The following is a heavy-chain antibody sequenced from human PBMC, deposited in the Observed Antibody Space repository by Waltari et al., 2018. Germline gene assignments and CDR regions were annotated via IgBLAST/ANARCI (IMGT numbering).Heavy chain of an antibody. CDR1: GFTFSSYW. Sequence: EVQLVESGGGVVQPGGSLRVSCAASGFTFSSYWMTWVRQAPGKGLEWVANIKQDGTEKLYVDSVRGRFTISRDNAKKSLYLQMNTLRAEDTAVYYCVRGRGMDVWGQGTTVTVSS. CDR3: VRGRGMDV. CDR2: IKQDGTEK. J-gene: IGHJ6*02. V-gene: IGHV3-7*01.